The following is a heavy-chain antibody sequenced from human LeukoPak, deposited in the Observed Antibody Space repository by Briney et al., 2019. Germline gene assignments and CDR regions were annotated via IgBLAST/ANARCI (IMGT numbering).Heavy chain of an antibody. CDR1: GYTFTSYY. Sequence: ASVKVSCKASGYTFTSYYMHWVRQAPGQGLEWMGIINPSGGSTSYAQKFQGRVTMTRDTSTSTVYMELSGLRSEDTAVYYCARMVVVVVAAKSSSNWFDPWGQGTLVTVSS. D-gene: IGHD2-15*01. V-gene: IGHV1-46*01. CDR2: INPSGGST. J-gene: IGHJ5*02. CDR3: ARMVVVVVAAKSSSNWFDP.